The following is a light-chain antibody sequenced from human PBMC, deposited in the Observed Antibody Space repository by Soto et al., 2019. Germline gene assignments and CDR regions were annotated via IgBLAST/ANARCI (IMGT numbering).Light chain of an antibody. CDR2: RNN. CDR1: SSNIGSNY. J-gene: IGLJ2*01. V-gene: IGLV1-47*01. Sequence: QSVLTQPPSASGTPGQRVTISCSGSSSNIGSNYVYWYQQLPGTAPKLLIYRNNQRPSGVPDRFSGSKSGTSASLAISGLRSADEGDYYCAAWDDSLSGPVFGGGTKRTVL. CDR3: AAWDDSLSGPV.